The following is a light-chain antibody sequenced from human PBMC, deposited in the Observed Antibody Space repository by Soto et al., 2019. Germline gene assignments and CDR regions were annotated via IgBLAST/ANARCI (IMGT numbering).Light chain of an antibody. CDR2: DAS. CDR3: QQYQTYAT. V-gene: IGKV1-5*01. CDR1: QTIRSL. Sequence: DIQITQSPSTLSASVGDRVTITGRASQTIRSLLAWYQQKPGKAPKALIYDASRLGSGVPSRFSGSGSGTEFTLTISSLQPDDFATYYCQQYQTYATFGQGTRLEIK. J-gene: IGKJ5*01.